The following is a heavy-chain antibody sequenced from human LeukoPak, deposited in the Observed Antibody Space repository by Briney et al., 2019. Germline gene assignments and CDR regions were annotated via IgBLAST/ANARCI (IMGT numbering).Heavy chain of an antibody. D-gene: IGHD6-19*01. CDR1: GGTFSSYA. J-gene: IGHJ4*02. CDR2: IIPFFGTA. Sequence: GASVKVSCKASGGTFSSYAISWVRQAPGQGLEWMGGIIPFFGTANYAQKFQGRVTITSDESTSTAYMELSSLRSEDTAVYCWASSSYSSGWYLFDYWGQGTLVTVSS. V-gene: IGHV1-69*13. CDR3: ASSSYSSGWYLFDY.